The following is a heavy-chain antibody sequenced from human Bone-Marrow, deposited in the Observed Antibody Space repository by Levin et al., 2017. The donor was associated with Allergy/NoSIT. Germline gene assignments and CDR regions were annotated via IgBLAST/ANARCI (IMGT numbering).Heavy chain of an antibody. CDR3: AKGVGGWMPLAGVFDS. J-gene: IGHJ4*02. CDR1: GFTFSNYA. Sequence: AASVKVSCAASGFTFSNYAMSWVRQAPGKGLEWVSTISDGGGDTFYADSVKGRFTISRHNSNNMLYLQLNILRGEDTALYYCAKGVGGWMPLAGVFDSWGQGTLVAVSS. V-gene: IGHV3-23*01. D-gene: IGHD3-3*01. CDR2: ISDGGGDT.